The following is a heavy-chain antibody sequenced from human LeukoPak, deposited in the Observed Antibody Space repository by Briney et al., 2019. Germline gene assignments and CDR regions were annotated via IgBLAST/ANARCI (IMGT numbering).Heavy chain of an antibody. CDR1: GFTVSSNF. V-gene: IGHV3-66*01. Sequence: GGSLRLSCAASGFTVSSNFMSWVRQAPGKGLEWVSVIYSDENTHYADSVKGRFTISRGISKNTVYLQMDSLTVEDTAVYYCARDQVGYTYGTSWGQGTLVTVSS. CDR3: ARDQVGYTYGTS. J-gene: IGHJ5*02. CDR2: IYSDENT. D-gene: IGHD5-18*01.